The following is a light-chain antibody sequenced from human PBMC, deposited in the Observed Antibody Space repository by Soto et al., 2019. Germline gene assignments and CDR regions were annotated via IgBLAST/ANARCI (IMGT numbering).Light chain of an antibody. CDR3: QTWGTGTPVV. V-gene: IGLV4-69*01. CDR1: SGHSSYA. Sequence: QSVLTQSPSASAPLGASVKLTCTLSSGHSSYAIAWHQQQPEKGPRSLMKLNSDGSHNKGDGIPDRFSGSSSGAERYLTISSLQSEDEADYYCQTWGTGTPVVFGGGTKLTVL. J-gene: IGLJ2*01. CDR2: LNSDGSH.